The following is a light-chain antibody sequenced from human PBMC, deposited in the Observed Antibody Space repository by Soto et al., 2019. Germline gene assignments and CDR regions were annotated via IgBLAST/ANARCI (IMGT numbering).Light chain of an antibody. CDR3: QQTYSTPRT. CDR1: QSISSY. V-gene: IGKV1-39*01. Sequence: DIQMTQSPSSLSTSVGDRVTITCRASQSISSYLNWYQQKPGKAPKLLIYAASVLQSGVPSRFSGSGSGTDFTLTISSLQPEDFATYSCQQTYSTPRTFGQGTKLESK. CDR2: AAS. J-gene: IGKJ2*01.